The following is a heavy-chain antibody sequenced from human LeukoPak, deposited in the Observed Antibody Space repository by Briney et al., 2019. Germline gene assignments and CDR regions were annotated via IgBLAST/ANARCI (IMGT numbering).Heavy chain of an antibody. V-gene: IGHV4-39*01. Sequence: PSETLSLTCTVSGGSISSSSYYWGWIRQPPGKGLEWIGSIYYSGSTYYNPSLKSRVTISVDTSKNQFSLKLSSVTAADTAVYYCARADYDSSGYYCDYWGQGTLVTVSS. CDR2: IYYSGST. CDR1: GGSISSSSYY. CDR3: ARADYDSSGYYCDY. J-gene: IGHJ4*02. D-gene: IGHD3-22*01.